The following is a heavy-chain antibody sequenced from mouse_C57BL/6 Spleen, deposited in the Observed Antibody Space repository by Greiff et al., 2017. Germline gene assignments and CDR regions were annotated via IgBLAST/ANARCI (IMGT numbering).Heavy chain of an antibody. CDR2: IRNKANGYTT. D-gene: IGHD4-1*01. CDR3: ARVTGPMDY. J-gene: IGHJ4*01. V-gene: IGHV7-3*01. Sequence: EVQVVESGGGLVQPGGSLSLSCAASGFTFTDYYMSWVRQPPGKALEWLGFIRNKANGYTTEYSASVKGRFTISRDNSQSILYLQMNALRAEDSATYYCARVTGPMDYWGQGTSVTVSS. CDR1: GFTFTDYY.